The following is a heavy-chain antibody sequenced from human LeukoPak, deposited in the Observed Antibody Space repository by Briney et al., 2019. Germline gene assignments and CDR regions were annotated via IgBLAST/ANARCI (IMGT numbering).Heavy chain of an antibody. Sequence: PGRSLRLSCAASGFTFSSYGMSWVRQAPGKGLEWVSAISGSGGSTYYADSVKGRFTISRDNSKNTLYLQMNSLRAEDTAVYYCAKLSAILTGYYAYFDYWGQGTLVTVSS. V-gene: IGHV3-23*01. D-gene: IGHD3-9*01. J-gene: IGHJ4*02. CDR1: GFTFSSYG. CDR3: AKLSAILTGYYAYFDY. CDR2: ISGSGGST.